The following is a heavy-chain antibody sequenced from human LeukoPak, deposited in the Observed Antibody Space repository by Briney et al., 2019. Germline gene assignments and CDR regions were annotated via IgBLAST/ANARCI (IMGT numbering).Heavy chain of an antibody. CDR2: IYYSGSD. CDR1: GGSISNYD. D-gene: IGHD2/OR15-2a*01. V-gene: IGHV4-59*01. CDR3: ARPVYGRGAFDI. J-gene: IGHJ3*02. Sequence: SSETLSLTCTVSGGSISNYDWSWIRQPPGKALEYVGYIYYSGSDDYNPSLKSRVTISVDTSKNQFSLKLTSVTAADTAVYYCARPVYGRGAFDIWGQGAMVTVSS.